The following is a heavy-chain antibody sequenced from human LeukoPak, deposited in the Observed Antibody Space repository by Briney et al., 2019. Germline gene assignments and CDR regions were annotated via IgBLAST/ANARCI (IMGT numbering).Heavy chain of an antibody. CDR3: ARERHIAAPGTGGYYYYMDV. D-gene: IGHD6-13*01. CDR2: ISSSSSTI. V-gene: IGHV3-48*01. Sequence: GGSLRLSCAASGFTFSSYSMNWVRQAPGKGLEWVSYISSSSSTIYYADSVKGRFTISRDNFKNRLYLKMTSLRAEDTAVYYCARERHIAAPGTGGYYYYMDVWGKGTTVTISS. J-gene: IGHJ6*03. CDR1: GFTFSSYS.